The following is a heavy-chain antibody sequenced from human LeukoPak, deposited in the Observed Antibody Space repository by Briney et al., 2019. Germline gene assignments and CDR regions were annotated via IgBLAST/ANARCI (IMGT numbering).Heavy chain of an antibody. D-gene: IGHD3-10*01. V-gene: IGHV1-18*01. CDR2: ISAYNGNT. Sequence: ASVKVSCKASGYTFTSYGISWVRQAPGQGREWMGWISAYNGNTNYAQKLQGRVTMTTDTSTSTAYMELRSLRSDDTAVYYCARDLFTASYGSGSYYNPYYYGMDVWGQGTTVTVSS. CDR3: ARDLFTASYGSGSYYNPYYYGMDV. CDR1: GYTFTSYG. J-gene: IGHJ6*02.